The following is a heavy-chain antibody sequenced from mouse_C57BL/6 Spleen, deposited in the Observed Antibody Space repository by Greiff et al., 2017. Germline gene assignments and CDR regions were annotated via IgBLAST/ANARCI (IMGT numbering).Heavy chain of an antibody. CDR1: GYAFSSYW. D-gene: IGHD3-3*01. CDR3: ARGLLGYYFDY. Sequence: VQLQQSGAELVKPGASVKISCKASGYAFSSYWMNWVKQRPGKGLEWIGQIYPGDGDTNYNGKFKGKATLTADKSSSTAYMQLSSLTSEDSAVXFCARGLLGYYFDYWGQGTTLTVSS. CDR2: IYPGDGDT. J-gene: IGHJ2*01. V-gene: IGHV1-80*01.